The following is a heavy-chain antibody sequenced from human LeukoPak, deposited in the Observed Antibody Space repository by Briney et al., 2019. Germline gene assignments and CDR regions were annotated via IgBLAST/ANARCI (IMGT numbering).Heavy chain of an antibody. CDR1: GFIVNDFD. CDR3: ARGNYDFAYDP. CDR2: LSTSGSYI. J-gene: IGHJ5*02. D-gene: IGHD3-3*01. Sequence: GGPLRLSCAASGFIVNDFDMNWVRQAPRKGLEWVSYLSTSGSYIHYADSVKGRFTISRDAGKNSLYLQLDSLTVEDTAVYFCARGNYDFAYDPWGQGTLVTVSS. V-gene: IGHV3-21*01.